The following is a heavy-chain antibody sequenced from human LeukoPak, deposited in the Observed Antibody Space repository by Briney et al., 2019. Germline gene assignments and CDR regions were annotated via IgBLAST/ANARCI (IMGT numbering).Heavy chain of an antibody. Sequence: ASVKVSCKASGYTFTSYGISWVRQAPGQGLEWMGWIRAYNGNTNYAQKLQGRVTMTRDTSTSTVYMELSSLRSEDTAVYYCARAYDFWSGYYAPPYYYMDVWGKGTTVTVSS. D-gene: IGHD3-3*01. V-gene: IGHV1-18*01. CDR2: IRAYNGNT. CDR1: GYTFTSYG. CDR3: ARAYDFWSGYYAPPYYYMDV. J-gene: IGHJ6*03.